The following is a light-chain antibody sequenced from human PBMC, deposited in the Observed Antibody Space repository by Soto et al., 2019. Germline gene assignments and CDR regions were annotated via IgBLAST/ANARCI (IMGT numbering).Light chain of an antibody. Sequence: IQMSQSRSTLSASVGDRVTITCRASQSISSWLAWYQQKPGKAPKLLIYKASSLESGVPSRFSGSGSGTDFTLTISSLQSEDFGTYYCHQYKSYTPYTIGQGTKVAIK. V-gene: IGKV1-5*03. CDR3: HQYKSYTPYT. CDR2: KAS. CDR1: QSISSW. J-gene: IGKJ2*01.